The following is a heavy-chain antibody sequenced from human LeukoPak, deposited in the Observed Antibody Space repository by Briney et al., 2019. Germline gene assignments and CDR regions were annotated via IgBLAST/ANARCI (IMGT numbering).Heavy chain of an antibody. CDR3: ARQDYYDSGSYYNVPTGAFDI. J-gene: IGHJ3*02. CDR2: IYYSGST. V-gene: IGHV4-59*08. D-gene: IGHD3-10*01. CDR1: GGSISSYY. Sequence: SETLSLTCTVSGGSISSYYWSWIRQPPGKGLEWIGYIYYSGSTNYNPSLKSRVTISVDTSKNQFSLKLSSVTAADTAVYYCARQDYYDSGSYYNVPTGAFDIWGQGTMVTVSS.